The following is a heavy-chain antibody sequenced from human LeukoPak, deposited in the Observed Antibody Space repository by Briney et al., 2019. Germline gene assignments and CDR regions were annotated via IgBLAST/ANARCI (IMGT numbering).Heavy chain of an antibody. J-gene: IGHJ4*02. CDR2: ISNSDGSGRT. CDR1: GSTFTNYA. Sequence: PGGSLRPSCAASGSTFTNYAMSWFPQAPGKGLEWVSAISNSDGSGRTYYADSVKGRFTISRDNSKNTLFLQMNSLRAEDTAVYYCAKGVKWELPFDYWGQGTLVTVSS. CDR3: AKGVKWELPFDY. V-gene: IGHV3-23*01. D-gene: IGHD1-26*01.